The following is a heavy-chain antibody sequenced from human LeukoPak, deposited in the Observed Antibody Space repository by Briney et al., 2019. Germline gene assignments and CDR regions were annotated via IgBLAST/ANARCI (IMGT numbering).Heavy chain of an antibody. Sequence: TGGSLRLSCVGSGFSFSEYSMNWVRQSPGKGLEWVSVIYGGGSTYYADSVKGRFTISRDNSKNTLYLQMNSLRAEDTAVYYCAKGSAWDAFDIWGQGTMVTVSS. J-gene: IGHJ3*02. V-gene: IGHV3-NL1*01. CDR2: IYGGGST. D-gene: IGHD2-15*01. CDR1: GFSFSEYS. CDR3: AKGSAWDAFDI.